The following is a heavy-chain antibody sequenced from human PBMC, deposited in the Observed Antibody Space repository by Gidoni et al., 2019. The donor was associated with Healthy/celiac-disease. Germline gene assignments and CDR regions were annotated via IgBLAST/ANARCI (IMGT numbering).Heavy chain of an antibody. Sequence: QVQLVESGGGLVKPGGSLRLSCAASGFTFSDYYMSWIRQAPGKGLEWVSYISSSGSTIYYADSVKGRLTISRDKAKNSLYLKRNSLRAEDTAVYYCASRYSSGWHGQPRGMDVWGQGTTVTVSS. D-gene: IGHD6-19*01. CDR3: ASRYSSGWHGQPRGMDV. CDR1: GFTFSDYY. V-gene: IGHV3-11*01. J-gene: IGHJ6*02. CDR2: ISSSGSTI.